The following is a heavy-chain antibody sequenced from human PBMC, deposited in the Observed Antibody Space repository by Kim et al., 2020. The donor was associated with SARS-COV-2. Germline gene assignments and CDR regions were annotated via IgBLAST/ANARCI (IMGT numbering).Heavy chain of an antibody. CDR2: ISYDGSNK. CDR1: GFTFSSYG. Sequence: GGSLRLSCAASGFTFSSYGMHWVRQAPGKGLEWVAVISYDGSNKYYADSVKGRFTISRDNSKNTLYLQMNSLRAEDTAVYYCAKDQFMITFGGVENWFDPWGQGTLVTVSS. V-gene: IGHV3-30*18. J-gene: IGHJ5*02. D-gene: IGHD3-16*01. CDR3: AKDQFMITFGGVENWFDP.